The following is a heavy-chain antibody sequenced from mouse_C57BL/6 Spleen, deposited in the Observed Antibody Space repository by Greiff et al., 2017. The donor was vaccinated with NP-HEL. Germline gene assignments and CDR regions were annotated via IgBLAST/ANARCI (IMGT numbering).Heavy chain of an antibody. Sequence: VKLMESGAELVKPGASVKISCKASGYAFRSYWMNWVKQRPGKGLEWIGQIYPGDGDTNYNGKFKGKATLTADKSSSTAYMQLSSLTSEDSAVYFCARGGLRDYWGQGTTLTVSS. J-gene: IGHJ2*01. CDR1: GYAFRSYW. CDR2: IYPGDGDT. CDR3: ARGGLRDY. V-gene: IGHV1-80*01. D-gene: IGHD3-1*01.